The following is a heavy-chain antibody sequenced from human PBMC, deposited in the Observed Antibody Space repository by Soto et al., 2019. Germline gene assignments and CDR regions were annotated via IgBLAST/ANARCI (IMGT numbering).Heavy chain of an antibody. CDR2: IYYSGST. J-gene: IGHJ4*02. D-gene: IGHD2-15*01. V-gene: IGHV4-31*03. CDR3: ARGGARLYCSGGSCYFDY. CDR1: GGSISSGGYY. Sequence: SETLSLTCTVSGGSISSGGYYWSWIRQHPGKGLEWIGYIYYSGSTYYNPSLKSRVTISVDTSKNQFSLKLSSVTAADTAVYYCARGGARLYCSGGSCYFDYCGQGTLVTVSS.